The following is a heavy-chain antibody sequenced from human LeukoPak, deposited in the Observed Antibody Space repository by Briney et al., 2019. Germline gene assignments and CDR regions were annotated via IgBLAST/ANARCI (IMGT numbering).Heavy chain of an antibody. CDR1: GYTFTSYG. D-gene: IGHD3-16*02. J-gene: IGHJ6*03. V-gene: IGHV1-18*01. CDR3: AREPLYDYIWGSYRSTYYYYYMDV. Sequence: ASVKVSCKASGYTFTSYGISWVRQAPGQGLEWMGWISAYNGNTNYAQKLQVRVTMTTDTSTSTAYMELRSLRSDDTAVYYCAREPLYDYIWGSYRSTYYYYYMDVWGKGTTVTVSS. CDR2: ISAYNGNT.